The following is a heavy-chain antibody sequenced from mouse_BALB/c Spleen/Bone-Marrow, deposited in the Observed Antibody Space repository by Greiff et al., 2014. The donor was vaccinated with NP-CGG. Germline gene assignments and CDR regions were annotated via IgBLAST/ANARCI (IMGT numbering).Heavy chain of an antibody. CDR2: INPSTGYT. J-gene: IGHJ4*01. CDR3: ARGNPLYAMDY. CDR1: GYTFTSYW. V-gene: IGHV1-7*01. Sequence: VQVVEPGAELAKPGASVKMSCKASGYTFTSYWMHWVKQRPGQGLEWIGYINPSTGYTDYNQKFNDKATLTADKSSSTAYMQLSSLTSKDSAVYYCARGNPLYAMDYWGQGTSVTVSS. D-gene: IGHD2-1*01.